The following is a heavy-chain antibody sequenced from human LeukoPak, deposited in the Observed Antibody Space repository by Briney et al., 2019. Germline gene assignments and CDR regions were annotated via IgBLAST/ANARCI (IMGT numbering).Heavy chain of an antibody. J-gene: IGHJ3*02. D-gene: IGHD3-16*01. V-gene: IGHV4-4*07. CDR2: IYSSGST. CDR1: GASISTYY. Sequence: SETLSLTCTVSGASISTYYWSWIRRPAGKGLEWIGRIYSSGSTTYNPSLESRGAISVDMSKNQFSLKLTSLTAADTAVYYCARERGDVFDIWGQGTMVTVSS. CDR3: ARERGDVFDI.